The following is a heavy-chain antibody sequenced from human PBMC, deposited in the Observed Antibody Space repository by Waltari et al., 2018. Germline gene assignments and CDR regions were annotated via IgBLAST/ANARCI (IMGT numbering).Heavy chain of an antibody. Sequence: QVQLVQSGAEVQKPGASVKVSCRTSGYTFTAYFIHWVRQAPGQGFEWMGRINPQNGDTKSAQNFQGRVTMTRDTSMSIAYMDLKSLRSDDTAVYFCGRGEDTVVVPAAILFWGQGTPVTVSS. CDR2: INPQNGDT. V-gene: IGHV1-2*06. CDR1: GYTFTAYF. J-gene: IGHJ4*01. CDR3: GRGEDTVVVPAAILF. D-gene: IGHD2-2*01.